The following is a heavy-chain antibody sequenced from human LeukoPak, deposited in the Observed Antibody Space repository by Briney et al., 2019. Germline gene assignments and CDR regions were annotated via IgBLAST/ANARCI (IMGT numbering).Heavy chain of an antibody. CDR2: ISYDGSNK. CDR1: GFTFSSYA. D-gene: IGHD1-1*01. Sequence: GRSLRLSCAASGFTFSSYAMHWVRQAPGKGLEWVAVISYDGSNKYYADSVKGRFTISRDNSKNTLYLQMNSLRAEDTAVYYCARWNEDSVGYWSQGTLVTVSS. CDR3: ARWNEDSVGY. J-gene: IGHJ4*02. V-gene: IGHV3-30-3*01.